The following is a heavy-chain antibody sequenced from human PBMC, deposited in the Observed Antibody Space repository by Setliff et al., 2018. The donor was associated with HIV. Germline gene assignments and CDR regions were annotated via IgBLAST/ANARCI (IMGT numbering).Heavy chain of an antibody. D-gene: IGHD2-21*02. Sequence: HPGGSLRLSCTASGFTFGDYAMSWVRQAPGKGLEWVGFIRSKAYGGTTEYAASVKGRFTIPRDDSKSIAYLQMNSLKTEDTAVYYCTAQYGGNSEYYFDYWGQGTLVTVSS. J-gene: IGHJ4*02. CDR2: IRSKAYGGTT. CDR3: TAQYGGNSEYYFDY. V-gene: IGHV3-49*04. CDR1: GFTFGDYA.